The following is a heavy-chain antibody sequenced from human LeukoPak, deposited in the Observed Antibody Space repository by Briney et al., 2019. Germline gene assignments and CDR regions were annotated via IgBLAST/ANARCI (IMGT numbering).Heavy chain of an antibody. J-gene: IGHJ4*02. CDR1: GGSISSYY. V-gene: IGHV4-59*01. CDR2: IYYSGST. CDR3: ARTPRWGCSGGSCYLDY. Sequence: SETLSLTCTVSGGSISSYYWSWIRQPPGKGLEWIGYIYYSGSTNYNPSLKSRVTISVDTSKNQFSLKLSSVTAADTAVYYRARTPRWGCSGGSCYLDYWGQGTLVTVSS. D-gene: IGHD2-15*01.